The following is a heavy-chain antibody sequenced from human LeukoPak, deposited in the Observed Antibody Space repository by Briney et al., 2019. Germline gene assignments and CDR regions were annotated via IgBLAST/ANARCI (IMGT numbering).Heavy chain of an antibody. V-gene: IGHV1-18*01. CDR3: ATSDCSGGSCYSGYFDY. J-gene: IGHJ4*02. CDR2: ISAYNGNT. CDR1: GYTFTSYG. Sequence: ASVKVSCKASGYTFTSYGISWVRQAPGQGLEWMGWISAYNGNTNYAQKLQGRVTMTTDTSTSTAYMELRSLRSDDTAVYYCATSDCSGGSCYSGYFDYWGQGTLVTVSS. D-gene: IGHD2-15*01.